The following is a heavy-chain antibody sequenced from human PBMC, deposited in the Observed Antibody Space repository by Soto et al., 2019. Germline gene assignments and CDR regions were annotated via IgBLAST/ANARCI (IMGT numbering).Heavy chain of an antibody. CDR3: ARVGATGFFDY. CDR2: IWYDGSNK. Sequence: QVQLVESGGGVVQPGRSLRLSCAASGFTFSSYGMHWVRQAPGKGLEWVAVIWYDGSNKYYADSVKGRFTISRDNSKNTLYLQMNSLRAEDTAVYSCARVGATGFFDYWGQGTLVTVSS. CDR1: GFTFSSYG. J-gene: IGHJ4*02. D-gene: IGHD1-26*01. V-gene: IGHV3-33*01.